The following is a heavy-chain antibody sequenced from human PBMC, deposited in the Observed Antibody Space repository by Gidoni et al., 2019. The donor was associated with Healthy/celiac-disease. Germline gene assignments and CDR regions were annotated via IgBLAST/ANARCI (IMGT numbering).Heavy chain of an antibody. CDR3: ARGRWTGSTEYCGGDCSNFDY. D-gene: IGHD2-21*02. Sequence: QVQLVHSGAEAKKPGASVKVSCKASGYTFTGSSMHWVRQAPGQGLEWMGWINPNSGGTNYAQKFQGRVTMTRDTSISTAYMELSRLRSDDTAVYYCARGRWTGSTEYCGGDCSNFDYWGQGTLVTVSS. J-gene: IGHJ4*02. CDR2: INPNSGGT. CDR1: GYTFTGSS. V-gene: IGHV1-2*02.